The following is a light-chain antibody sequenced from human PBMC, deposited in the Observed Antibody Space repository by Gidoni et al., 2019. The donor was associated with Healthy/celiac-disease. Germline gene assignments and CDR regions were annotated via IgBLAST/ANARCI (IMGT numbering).Light chain of an antibody. CDR2: AAS. CDR1: QSISTY. V-gene: IGKV1-39*01. J-gene: IGKJ1*01. Sequence: DIQMTQSPSSLSASVGDRVTITCRASQSISTYLNWYQQKPGKAPKLLIYAASSLQSGVPSRFSGRGSGTDFILTIRSLQPEDFATYYCQQSYSIPWTFGQXTKVDIK. CDR3: QQSYSIPWT.